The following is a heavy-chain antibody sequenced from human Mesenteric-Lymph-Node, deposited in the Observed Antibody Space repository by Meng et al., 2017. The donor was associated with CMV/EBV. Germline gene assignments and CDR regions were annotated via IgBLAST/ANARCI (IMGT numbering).Heavy chain of an antibody. V-gene: IGHV4-61*08. J-gene: IGHJ4*02. CDR3: ASGSRNFDY. Sequence: SETLSLTCTVSGDSVSSGDYYWSWIRQPPGKGLEWIGEINHSGSTNYNPSLKSRVTISVDTSKNQFSLKLSSVTAADTAVYYCASGSRNFDYWGQGTLVTVSS. CDR1: GDSVSSGDYY. CDR2: INHSGST. D-gene: IGHD1-1*01.